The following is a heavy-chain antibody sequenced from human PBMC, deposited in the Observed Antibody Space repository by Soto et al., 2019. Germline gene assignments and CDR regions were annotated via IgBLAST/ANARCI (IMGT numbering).Heavy chain of an antibody. CDR2: ISGSGGST. V-gene: IGHV3-23*01. CDR3: AKFVGHKRLVARDDAFDI. Sequence: GGSLRLSCAASGFTFSSYAMSWVRQAPGKGLEWVSAISGSGGSTYYADSVKGRFTISRDNSKNTLYLQMNSLRAEDTAVYYCAKFVGHKRLVARDDAFDIWGQGTMVTVSS. D-gene: IGHD5-12*01. CDR1: GFTFSSYA. J-gene: IGHJ3*02.